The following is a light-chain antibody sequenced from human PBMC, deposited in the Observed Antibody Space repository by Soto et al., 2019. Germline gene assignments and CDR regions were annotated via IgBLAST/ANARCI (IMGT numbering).Light chain of an antibody. CDR2: GAS. V-gene: IGKV3-15*01. Sequence: EIVLTQSPATVSVSPGERVTLSCRASQSLDINLAWYQQKPGQAPRLLIYGASTRATDMPGRFRGSGAGAECTLTISSLQSEDSAVYYCQQYRGCPRTFGQGTKVEIK. J-gene: IGKJ1*01. CDR1: QSLDIN. CDR3: QQYRGCPRT.